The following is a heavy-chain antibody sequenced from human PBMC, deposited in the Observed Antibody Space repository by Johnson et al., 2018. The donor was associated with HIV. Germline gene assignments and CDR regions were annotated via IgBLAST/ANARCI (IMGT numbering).Heavy chain of an antibody. D-gene: IGHD1-26*01. CDR2: IKSKTDGGTT. J-gene: IGHJ3*02. CDR1: GFTVSSNY. CDR3: AKSWNSGSLYDAFHI. V-gene: IGHV3-15*01. Sequence: EVQLVESGGGLVQPGGSLRLSCAASGFTVSSNYMSWVRQRQAPGKGLEWVGRIKSKTDGGTTDYAAPVKGRFTISRDDSKNTLYLQMNSLRAEDTAVYYCAKSWNSGSLYDAFHIWGQGTMVTVSS.